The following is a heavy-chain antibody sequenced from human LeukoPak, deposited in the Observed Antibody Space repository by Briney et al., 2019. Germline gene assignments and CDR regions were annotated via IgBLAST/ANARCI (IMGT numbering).Heavy chain of an antibody. J-gene: IGHJ6*03. D-gene: IGHD1-26*01. CDR1: GGSIXSYX. CDR2: IYSTWST. Sequence: GGSIXSYXXXGIRQPXGKGXXGVXYIYSTWSTNYTPSLKSRVTISVDTSKNQFSLKLSSVTAADTAVYYCAREAQSGSYGYYYYYMDVWGKGTTVTVSS. V-gene: IGHV4-59*01. CDR3: AREAQSGSYGYYYYYMDV.